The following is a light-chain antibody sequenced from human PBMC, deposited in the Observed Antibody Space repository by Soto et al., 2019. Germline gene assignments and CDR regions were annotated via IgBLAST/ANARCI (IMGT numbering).Light chain of an antibody. J-gene: IGKJ2*01. Sequence: EIVLTQSPGTLSLSPGERATLSCRASQSVSSSYLAWYQQKPGQAPRLLIYGASSRDTGIQDRFSGSGSGTDFTLTISRLEPEDFVVYYCQQYGSSPPYTFGQGTKLEIK. CDR1: QSVSSSY. CDR2: GAS. CDR3: QQYGSSPPYT. V-gene: IGKV3-20*01.